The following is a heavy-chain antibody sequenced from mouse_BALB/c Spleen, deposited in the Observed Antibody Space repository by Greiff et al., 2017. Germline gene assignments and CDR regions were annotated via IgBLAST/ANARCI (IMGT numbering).Heavy chain of an antibody. CDR3: ARSGNDYAMDY. V-gene: IGHV5-17*02. CDR1: GFTFSSFG. D-gene: IGHD2-1*01. CDR2: ISSGSSTI. J-gene: IGHJ4*01. Sequence: EVQLQQSGGGLVQPGGSRKLSCAASGFTFSSFGMHWVRQAPEKGLEWVAYISSGSSTIYYADTVKGRFTISRDNPKNTLFLQMTSLRSEDTAMYYCARSGNDYAMDYWGQGTSVTVSS.